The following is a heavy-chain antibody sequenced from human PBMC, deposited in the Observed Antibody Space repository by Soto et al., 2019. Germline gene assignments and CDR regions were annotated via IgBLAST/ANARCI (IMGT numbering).Heavy chain of an antibody. V-gene: IGHV4-59*08. CDR1: GGSISSYY. CDR2: IYYSGST. CDR3: ARRYCSSTSCYQYNWFDP. Sequence: SETLSLTCTVSGGSISSYYWSWIRQPPGKGLEWIGYIYYSGSTNYNPSLKSRVTISVDTSKNQFSLKLSSVTAADTAVYYCARRYCSSTSCYQYNWFDPWGQGTLVTVSS. D-gene: IGHD2-2*01. J-gene: IGHJ5*02.